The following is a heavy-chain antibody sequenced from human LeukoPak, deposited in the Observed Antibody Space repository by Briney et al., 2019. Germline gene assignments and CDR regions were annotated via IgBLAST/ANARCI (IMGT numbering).Heavy chain of an antibody. J-gene: IGHJ2*01. CDR3: ARAYGIQLWSYWYFDL. D-gene: IGHD5-18*01. V-gene: IGHV1-8*01. Sequence: GASVKVSCKASGYTFTSYDINWVRQAPGQGLEWMGWMNPNSGNTGYAQKFQGRVTMTRNTSISTAYMELSSLRSEDTAVYYCARAYGIQLWSYWYFDLWGRGTLVTVSS. CDR1: GYTFTSYD. CDR2: MNPNSGNT.